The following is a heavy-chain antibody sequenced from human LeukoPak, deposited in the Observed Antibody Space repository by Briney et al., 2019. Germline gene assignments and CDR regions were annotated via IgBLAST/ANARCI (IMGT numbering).Heavy chain of an antibody. D-gene: IGHD1-26*01. J-gene: IGHJ3*02. V-gene: IGHV4-30-4*01. CDR2: IYYSGST. CDR1: GGSISSGDYY. Sequence: PSETMSLTCTVSGGSISSGDYYCSWIRQPPGKGLEWIGYIYYSGSTYYNPSLKSRVTISVDTSKNQFSLKLSSVTAADTAVYYCARAPQGGINDAFDIWGQGTMVTVSS. CDR3: ARAPQGGINDAFDI.